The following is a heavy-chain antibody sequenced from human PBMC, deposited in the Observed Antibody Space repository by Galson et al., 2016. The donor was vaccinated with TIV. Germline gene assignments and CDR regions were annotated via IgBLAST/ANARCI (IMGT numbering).Heavy chain of an antibody. V-gene: IGHV3-48*03. CDR2: IISSGSII. Sequence: SLRLSCAASGFTFTSFEMNWVRHGPGKGLEWVASIISSGSIIHYAGSVKGRFTISRDNARESLFLQMNSLRADDAAVYYCARKGNYRAYAFDVWGQGTTVTVSS. D-gene: IGHD1-7*01. J-gene: IGHJ3*01. CDR1: GFTFTSFE. CDR3: ARKGNYRAYAFDV.